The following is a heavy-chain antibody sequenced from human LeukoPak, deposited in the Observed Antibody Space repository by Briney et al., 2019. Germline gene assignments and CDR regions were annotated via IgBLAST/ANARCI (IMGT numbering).Heavy chain of an antibody. CDR3: ATGYYDSSGYYYY. D-gene: IGHD3-22*01. V-gene: IGHV1-3*03. Sequence: ASVKVSCKASGYTFTSYAMHWVRQAPGQRLEWMGWISAGNGNTKYSQEFQGRVTITRDTSASTAYMELSSLRSEDMAVYYCATGYYDSSGYYYYWGQGTLVTVSS. CDR1: GYTFTSYA. J-gene: IGHJ4*02. CDR2: ISAGNGNT.